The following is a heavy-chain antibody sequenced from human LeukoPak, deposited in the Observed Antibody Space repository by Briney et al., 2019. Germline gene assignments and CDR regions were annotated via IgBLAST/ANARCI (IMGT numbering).Heavy chain of an antibody. D-gene: IGHD6-13*01. CDR3: AKDERRIAAPPDY. Sequence: GGSLRLSCAASGFTFSSYAMSWVRQAPGKGLECVSAISASGGSTYYADSVKGRFTISRDNSKNKLYLQMNSLRVEDTAVFYCAKDERRIAAPPDYWGQRTLVTVSS. CDR1: GFTFSSYA. V-gene: IGHV3-23*01. CDR2: ISASGGST. J-gene: IGHJ4*02.